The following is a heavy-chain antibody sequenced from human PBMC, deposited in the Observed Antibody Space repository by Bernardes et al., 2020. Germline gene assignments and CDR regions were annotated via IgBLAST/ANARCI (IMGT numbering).Heavy chain of an antibody. J-gene: IGHJ4*02. CDR2: IYYNGNT. D-gene: IGHD5-12*01. CDR3: ARGGYSGYDFGYYFDY. Sequence: SETLSLTCTVSGGSIRSNYWTWIRQPPGKGLEWIGYIYYNGNTKYNPSLKSRVTISADTSKNHFSLNLSSVTAADTAVYYCARGGYSGYDFGYYFDYWGQGTLVTVSS. CDR1: GGSIRSNY. V-gene: IGHV4-59*13.